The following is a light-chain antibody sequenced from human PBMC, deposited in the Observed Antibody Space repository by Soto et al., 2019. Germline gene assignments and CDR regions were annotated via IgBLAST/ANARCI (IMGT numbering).Light chain of an antibody. V-gene: IGKV3D-20*01. CDR3: QQYGSSPIT. Sequence: VLTQSPATLSLSPGERGTLSCGASQSVSRSSVAWYQHKPGLAPRLLIHDTSSRAIGIPDRLSGSKSGTNFTLTIRRMEPEDVGMYYCQQYGSSPITFGQGTRLEIK. CDR1: QSVSRSS. J-gene: IGKJ5*01. CDR2: DTS.